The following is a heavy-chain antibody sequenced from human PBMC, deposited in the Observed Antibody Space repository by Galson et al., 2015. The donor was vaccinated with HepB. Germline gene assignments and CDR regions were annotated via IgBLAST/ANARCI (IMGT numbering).Heavy chain of an antibody. Sequence: SLRLSCAASGFTFSSYGMHWVRQAPGKGLEGVAVIWYDGSNKYYADSVKGRFTISRDNSKNTLYLQMNSLRAEDTAVYYCARVGNTMVRGVPRRWYFDLWGRGTLVTVSS. J-gene: IGHJ2*01. D-gene: IGHD3-10*01. V-gene: IGHV3-33*08. CDR1: GFTFSSYG. CDR3: ARVGNTMVRGVPRRWYFDL. CDR2: IWYDGSNK.